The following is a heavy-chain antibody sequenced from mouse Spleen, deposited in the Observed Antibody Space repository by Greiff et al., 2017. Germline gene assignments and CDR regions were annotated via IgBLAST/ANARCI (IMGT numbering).Heavy chain of an antibody. CDR2: IHPNSGST. CDR1: GYTFTSYW. V-gene: IGHV1-64*01. D-gene: IGHD1-1*01. CDR3: ARYLLRDWYFDV. J-gene: IGHJ1*01. Sequence: VQLQQPGAELVKPGASVKLSCKASGYTFTSYWMHWVKQRPGQGLEWIGMIHPNSGSTNYNEKFKSKATLTVDKSSSTAYMQLSSLTSEDSAVYYCARYLLRDWYFDVWGAGTTVTVSS.